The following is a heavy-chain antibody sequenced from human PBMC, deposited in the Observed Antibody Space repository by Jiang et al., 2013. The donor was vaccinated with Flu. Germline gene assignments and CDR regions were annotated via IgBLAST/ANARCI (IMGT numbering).Heavy chain of an antibody. J-gene: IGHJ4*02. CDR1: TAHT. CDR2: INTGNGNT. Sequence: TAHTMHWVRQAPGQRLEWMAWINTGNGNTRYSQKFQGRVTISRDTIATTAYMELSGLTSEDTAVYYCARDSSGATRGFDYWGQGTLVTVS. D-gene: IGHD1-26*01. V-gene: IGHV1-3*04. CDR3: ARDSSGATRGFDY.